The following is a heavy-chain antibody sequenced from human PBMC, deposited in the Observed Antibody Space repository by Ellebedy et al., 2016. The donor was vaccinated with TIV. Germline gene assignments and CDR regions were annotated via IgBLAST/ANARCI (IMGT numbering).Heavy chain of an antibody. J-gene: IGHJ6*02. CDR3: ASGIVGEGNYYYGMDV. D-gene: IGHD2-15*01. CDR1: GGSIRSYY. V-gene: IGHV4-59*01. Sequence: MPSETLSLTCTVSGGSIRSYYWSWIRQPPGKGLEWIGYIYYSGSTNYNPSLKSRVTISVDTSKNQFSMKQTSVTAADTAVYYCASGIVGEGNYYYGMDVWGQGTTVTVSS. CDR2: IYYSGST.